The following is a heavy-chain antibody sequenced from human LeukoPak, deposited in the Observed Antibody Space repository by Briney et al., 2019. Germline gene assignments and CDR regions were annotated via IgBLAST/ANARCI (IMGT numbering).Heavy chain of an antibody. D-gene: IGHD1-1*01. V-gene: IGHV1-69*04. Sequence: SVKVSCKASGGTFSSYAISWVRQAPGQGLEWMGRIIPILGIANYAQKFQGRVTITADKSTSTAYMELSSLRSEDTAVYYCASDNLYYYYGMDVWGQGTTVTVSS. J-gene: IGHJ6*02. CDR2: IIPILGIA. CDR3: ASDNLYYYYGMDV. CDR1: GGTFSSYA.